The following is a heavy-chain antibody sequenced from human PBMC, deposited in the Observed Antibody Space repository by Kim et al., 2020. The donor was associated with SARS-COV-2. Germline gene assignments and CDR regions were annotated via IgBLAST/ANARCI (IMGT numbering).Heavy chain of an antibody. V-gene: IGHV4-59*08. Sequence: SETLSLTCTVSGGSITSDYWSWIRQPPGNGLEWIGYMYYGGSTSYNPSLKSRLTISVDTSKNQFSLKLSSVTAADTALYYCERLPFAWDGNAFDIWGQGTMVTVSS. CDR1: GGSITSDY. CDR3: ERLPFAWDGNAFDI. D-gene: IGHD1-26*01. J-gene: IGHJ3*02. CDR2: MYYGGST.